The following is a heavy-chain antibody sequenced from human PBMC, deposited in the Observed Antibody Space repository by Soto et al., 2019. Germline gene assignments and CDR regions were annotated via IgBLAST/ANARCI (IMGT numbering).Heavy chain of an antibody. CDR1: GGSISSYY. D-gene: IGHD6-13*01. J-gene: IGHJ5*02. V-gene: IGHV4-59*12. Sequence: SETLSLTCTVSGGSISSYYWSWIRQPPGKGLEWIGYIYYSGSTNYNPSLKSRVTISVDTSKNQFSLKLSSVTAADTAVYYCARERAAVRGFDPWGQGTLVTVSS. CDR3: ARERAAVRGFDP. CDR2: IYYSGST.